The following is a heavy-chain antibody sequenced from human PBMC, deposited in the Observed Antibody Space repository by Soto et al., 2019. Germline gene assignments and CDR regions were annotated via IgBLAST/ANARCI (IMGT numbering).Heavy chain of an antibody. D-gene: IGHD6-19*01. J-gene: IGHJ5*02. V-gene: IGHV1-2*02. CDR1: GYTFTGYY. CDR2: INPNSGGT. Sequence: ASVKVSCKASGYTFTGYYMHWVRQAPGQGLEWMGWINPNSGGTNYAQKFQGRVTMTRDTSISTAYMGLSRLRSDDTAVYYCARVAVAGGGWFDPWGQGTLVTVST. CDR3: ARVAVAGGGWFDP.